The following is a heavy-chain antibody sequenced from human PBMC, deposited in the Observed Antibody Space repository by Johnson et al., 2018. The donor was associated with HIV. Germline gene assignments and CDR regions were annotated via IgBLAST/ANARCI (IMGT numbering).Heavy chain of an antibody. CDR2: LNWNGGGT. J-gene: IGHJ3*02. CDR3: ARVHNARPKWALDI. D-gene: IGHD1-1*01. V-gene: IGHV3-20*04. CDR1: GFTFDEYG. Sequence: VQVVESGGGVVRPGGSLSLSCAASGFTFDEYGMSWVRQAPGKGLAWVSVLNWNGGGTGYEDSVKGRFTISRDNARNLLYLQMHSVRAEDTALYFCARVHNARPKWALDIWGQGTMVTVSS.